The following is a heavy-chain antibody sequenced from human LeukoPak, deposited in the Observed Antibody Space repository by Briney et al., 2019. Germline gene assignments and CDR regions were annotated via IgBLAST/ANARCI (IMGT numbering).Heavy chain of an antibody. CDR1: GFTFSSYA. J-gene: IGHJ6*03. CDR3: ARSLSSSWQIASYYYYYYMDV. V-gene: IGHV3-23*01. D-gene: IGHD6-13*01. CDR2: ISGSGGST. Sequence: GGSLRPSCAASGFTFSSYAMSWVRQAPGKGLEWVSAISGSGGSTYYADSVKGRFTISRDNSKNTLYLQMNSLRAEDTAVYYCARSLSSSWQIASYYYYYYMDVWGKGTTVTVSS.